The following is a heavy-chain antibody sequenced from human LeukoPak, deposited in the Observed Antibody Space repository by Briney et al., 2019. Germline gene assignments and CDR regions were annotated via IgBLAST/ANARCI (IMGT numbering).Heavy chain of an antibody. V-gene: IGHV4-61*01. Sequence: SETLSLTCTVSGDSISSGSYYWSWIRQPPGKGLEWIGYIYYSGSTNYNPSLKSRVTISVDTSKNQFSLKLSSVTAADTAVYYCARSGAMRKSGYDRVFDYWGQGTLVTVSS. CDR2: IYYSGST. J-gene: IGHJ4*02. CDR3: ARSGAMRKSGYDRVFDY. D-gene: IGHD5-12*01. CDR1: GDSISSGSYY.